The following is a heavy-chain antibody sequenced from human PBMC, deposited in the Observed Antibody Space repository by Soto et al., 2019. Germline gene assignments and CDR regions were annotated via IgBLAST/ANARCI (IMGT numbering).Heavy chain of an antibody. D-gene: IGHD6-19*01. J-gene: IGHJ3*02. Sequence: QVQLQESGPGLAKPSETLSLTCTVSGVSVSSAFYYWSWIRQPPGRELEGIGYIFYTASANYNPSLKRRVPLSIATSRNPFSLRLDSVHAADTAVYYCARDGEGAMAGAFNIWGQGTMVTVSS. CDR1: GVSVSSAFYY. CDR2: IFYTASA. V-gene: IGHV4-61*03. CDR3: ARDGEGAMAGAFNI.